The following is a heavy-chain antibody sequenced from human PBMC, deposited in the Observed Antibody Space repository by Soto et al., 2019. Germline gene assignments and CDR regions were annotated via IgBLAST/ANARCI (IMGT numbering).Heavy chain of an antibody. CDR3: ARDREGATPRRAFDI. D-gene: IGHD1-26*01. CDR1: GYTFTNYG. V-gene: IGHV1-18*01. J-gene: IGHJ3*02. CDR2: ISAYNGDT. Sequence: QVQLVQSGAEMKKPGASVKVSCKASGYTFTNYGISWVRQAPGQGLEWMGWISAYNGDTNYAQKLQGRVTMTTDTSTSTAYRELRSLRSDDTAMYYCARDREGATPRRAFDIWGQGTMVTVSS.